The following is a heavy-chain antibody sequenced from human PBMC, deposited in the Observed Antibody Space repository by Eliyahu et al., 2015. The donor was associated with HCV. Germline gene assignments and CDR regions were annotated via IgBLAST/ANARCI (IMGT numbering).Heavy chain of an antibody. CDR3: ATDKICSGLTCYDS. CDR2: IKNANDGGTA. CDR1: GFTFTNAW. Sequence: EVRLVESGGSWVKPGGSLRLSCAASGFTFTNAWMNWVRQAPGKGLEWVGRIKNANDGGTADYAAPVKGRFILSRDDSKKTLYLQMNGLKSEDTAVYYCATDKICSGLTCYDSWGQGTLVTVSS. D-gene: IGHD2-15*01. V-gene: IGHV3-15*01. J-gene: IGHJ5*01.